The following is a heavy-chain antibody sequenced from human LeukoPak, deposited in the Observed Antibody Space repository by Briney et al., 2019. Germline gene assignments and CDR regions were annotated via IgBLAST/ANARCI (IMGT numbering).Heavy chain of an antibody. D-gene: IGHD4/OR15-4a*01. CDR1: GFTFDDYA. CDR2: ISWNSGSI. J-gene: IGHJ4*02. V-gene: IGHV3-9*01. Sequence: PGGSLRLSCAASGFTFDDYAMHWVRQAPGKGLEWVSGISWNSGSIGYADSVKGRFTISRDNSKNTLYLQMNSLRAEDTAVYYCAKDPIRLWWSFYFDYWGQGTLVTVSS. CDR3: AKDPIRLWWSFYFDY.